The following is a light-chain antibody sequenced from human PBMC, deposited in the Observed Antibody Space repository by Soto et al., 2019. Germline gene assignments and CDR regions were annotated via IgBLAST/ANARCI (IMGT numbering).Light chain of an antibody. CDR3: QQYGSSSRT. V-gene: IGKV3-15*01. CDR1: QTVSSN. CDR2: GAS. Sequence: EIVMTQSPATLSVSPGERATLSCRASQTVSSNLAWYQQRPGQAPRLLIYGASTRATDIPARFSGSGSETEFTLTISSLQSEDFAVYYCQQYGSSSRTFGQGTKVDIK. J-gene: IGKJ1*01.